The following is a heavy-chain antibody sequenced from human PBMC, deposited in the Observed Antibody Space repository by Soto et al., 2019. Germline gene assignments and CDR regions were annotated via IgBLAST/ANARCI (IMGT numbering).Heavy chain of an antibody. Sequence: QVQLVESGGGLVKPGGSLTLSCVASGFTFSDYYMAWIRQTPGKGLEWVSYTSVDGVDRFYADSVKGRFTISRDNARKSLSLQMNSLRDEDTAGYYCARPNGASMRYYHGMDVWGQGTTVIVSS. J-gene: IGHJ6*02. CDR1: GFTFSDYY. CDR2: TSVDGVDR. D-gene: IGHD2-15*01. V-gene: IGHV3-11*01. CDR3: ARPNGASMRYYHGMDV.